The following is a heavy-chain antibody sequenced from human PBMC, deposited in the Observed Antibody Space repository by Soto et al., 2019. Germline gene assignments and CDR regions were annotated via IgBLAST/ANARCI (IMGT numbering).Heavy chain of an antibody. CDR3: AKGGRQWLVTSDFNY. D-gene: IGHD6-19*01. Sequence: HPGGSLRLSCAASGFTVSNNHINWVRQAPGKGPEWVSLISPGGTTYYADSVKGRFTLSRDSSKNTVSLEMTSLRAEDTAVYYCAKGGRQWLVTSDFNYWGQGALVTVSS. V-gene: IGHV3-53*05. J-gene: IGHJ4*02. CDR2: ISPGGTT. CDR1: GFTVSNNH.